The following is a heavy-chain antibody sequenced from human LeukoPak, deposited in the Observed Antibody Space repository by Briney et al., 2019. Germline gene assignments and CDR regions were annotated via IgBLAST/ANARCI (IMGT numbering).Heavy chain of an antibody. CDR3: AKDLAAAAFYYFDY. D-gene: IGHD6-13*01. CDR2: ISWNSGSI. Sequence: PGTSLRLSCAASGFTFDDYAMHWVRQPPGKGLEWVSGISWNSGSIGYADSVRGRFTISRDNAKNSLYLQMNSLRAEDTALYYCAKDLAAAAFYYFDYWGQGTLVTVSS. CDR1: GFTFDDYA. V-gene: IGHV3-9*01. J-gene: IGHJ4*02.